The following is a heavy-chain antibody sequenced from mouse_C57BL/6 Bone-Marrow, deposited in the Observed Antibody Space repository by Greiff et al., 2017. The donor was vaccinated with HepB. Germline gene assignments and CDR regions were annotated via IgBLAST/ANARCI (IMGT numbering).Heavy chain of an antibody. V-gene: IGHV1-82*01. Sequence: QVQLKESGPELVKPGASVKISCKASGYAFSSSWMNWVKQRPGKGLEWIGRIYPGDGDTNYNGKFKGKATLTADKSSSTAYMQLSSLTSEDSAVYFCARRQNSGRYFDVWGTGTTVTVSS. D-gene: IGHD3-1*01. CDR2: IYPGDGDT. J-gene: IGHJ1*03. CDR3: ARRQNSGRYFDV. CDR1: GYAFSSSW.